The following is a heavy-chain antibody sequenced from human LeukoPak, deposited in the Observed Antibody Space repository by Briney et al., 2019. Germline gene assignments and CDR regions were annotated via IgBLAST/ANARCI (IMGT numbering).Heavy chain of an antibody. Sequence: SETLSLTCTVSGGSISSSSYYWGWIRQPPGKGLEWIGSIYYSGSTYYTPSLKSRVTISVHKSKNQFSLKRSSGTAADTAVYYCARRVSWSSSGTTNYFDYWGQGTLVTVSS. V-gene: IGHV4-39*01. CDR1: GGSISSSSYY. J-gene: IGHJ4*02. CDR2: IYYSGST. D-gene: IGHD1-7*01. CDR3: ARRVSWSSSGTTNYFDY.